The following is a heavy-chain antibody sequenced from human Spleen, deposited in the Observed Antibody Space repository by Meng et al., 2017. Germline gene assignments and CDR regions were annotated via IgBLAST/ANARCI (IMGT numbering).Heavy chain of an antibody. CDR1: GFTLSRYE. D-gene: IGHD3-22*01. CDR3: ARAPGYDCDSGGFDFAY. V-gene: IGHV3-7*01. CDR2: IKHGGSAT. Sequence: GGSLRLSCAASGFTLSRYEMSWVRQAPGKGLEWVSNIKHGGSATYYADSVKGRFTISRDNAKNSLYLQMNTMRAEDTAVYYCARAPGYDCDSGGFDFAYWGQGTLVTVSS. J-gene: IGHJ4*02.